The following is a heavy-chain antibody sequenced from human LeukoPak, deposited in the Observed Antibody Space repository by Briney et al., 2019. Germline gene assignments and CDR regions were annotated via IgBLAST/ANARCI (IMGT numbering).Heavy chain of an antibody. D-gene: IGHD3-3*01. CDR3: AKETSYDFWSGYFWVDY. CDR2: ISGSGGST. Sequence: GGSLRLSCAASGFTFSSYAMSWVRQAPGKGLEWVSAISGSGGSTYYADSVKGRFTISRDNSKNTLYLQMNSLRAEDTAVYYCAKETSYDFWSGYFWVDYWGQGTLVTVSS. J-gene: IGHJ4*02. V-gene: IGHV3-23*01. CDR1: GFTFSSYA.